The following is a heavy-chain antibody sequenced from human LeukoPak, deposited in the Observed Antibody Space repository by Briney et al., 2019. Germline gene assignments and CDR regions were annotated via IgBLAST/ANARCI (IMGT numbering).Heavy chain of an antibody. CDR1: GGAIRSYY. V-gene: IGHV4-59*08. J-gene: IGHJ4*02. CDR2: IYYSGST. D-gene: IGHD6-19*01. Sequence: SETLSLTCTVSGGAIRSYYWTWIRQPPGKGLEWIGYIYYSGSTNYNPSLKSRVTISVDTSKNQFSLKLSSVTASDTAVYYCARHEFSSDWFRVYWGQGTLVTVSS. CDR3: ARHEFSSDWFRVY.